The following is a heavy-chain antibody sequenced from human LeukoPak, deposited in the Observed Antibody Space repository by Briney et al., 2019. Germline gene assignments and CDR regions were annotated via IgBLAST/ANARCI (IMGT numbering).Heavy chain of an antibody. D-gene: IGHD6-13*01. Sequence: GGSLRLSCAASGFTFDDYAMHWDRQAPGKGLEWVSIISGDGGSTYYADSVKGRFTISRDNSKNSLYLQMNSLRTEDTALYYCAKGIAAAGYFDYWGQGTLVTVSS. J-gene: IGHJ4*02. V-gene: IGHV3-43*02. CDR2: ISGDGGST. CDR3: AKGIAAAGYFDY. CDR1: GFTFDDYA.